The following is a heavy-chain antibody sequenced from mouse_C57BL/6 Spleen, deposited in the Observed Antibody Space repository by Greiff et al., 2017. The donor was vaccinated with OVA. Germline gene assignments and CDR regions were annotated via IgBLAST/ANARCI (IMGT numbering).Heavy chain of an antibody. D-gene: IGHD1-1*01. J-gene: IGHJ1*03. V-gene: IGHV5-17*01. Sequence: EVQVVESGGGLVKPGGSLKLSCAASGFTFSDYGMHWVRQAPEKGLEWVAYISSGSSTIYYADTVKGRFTISRDNAKNTLFLQMTSLRSGDTAMYYCARRYYYGSPYWYFDVWGTGTTVTVSS. CDR1: GFTFSDYG. CDR3: ARRYYYGSPYWYFDV. CDR2: ISSGSSTI.